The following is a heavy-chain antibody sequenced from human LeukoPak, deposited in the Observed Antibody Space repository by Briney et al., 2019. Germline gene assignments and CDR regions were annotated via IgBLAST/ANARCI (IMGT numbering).Heavy chain of an antibody. Sequence: SVKVSCKASGGTFSSCAISWVRQAPGQGLEWMGRIIPILGIANYAQKFQGRVTITADKSTSTAYMELSSLRSEDTAVYYCARGTSIWFGELSPDAFDIWGQGTMVTVSS. CDR2: IIPILGIA. CDR1: GGTFSSCA. V-gene: IGHV1-69*04. CDR3: ARGTSIWFGELSPDAFDI. J-gene: IGHJ3*02. D-gene: IGHD3-10*01.